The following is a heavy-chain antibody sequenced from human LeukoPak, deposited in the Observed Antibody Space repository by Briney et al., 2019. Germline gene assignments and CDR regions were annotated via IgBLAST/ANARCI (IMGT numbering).Heavy chain of an antibody. V-gene: IGHV4-4*02. J-gene: IGHJ4*02. Sequence: PSQTLSLTCAVSGGSISSSNWWTWVRQPPGKGLEGFGEIYHTGIINYIPSLKSRVTISVDKSMNQFSLRLTSVTAADTAVYFCARGGGSHYEIDYWGQGTLVTVSS. CDR3: ARGGGSHYEIDY. D-gene: IGHD3-10*01. CDR2: IYHTGII. CDR1: GGSISSSNW.